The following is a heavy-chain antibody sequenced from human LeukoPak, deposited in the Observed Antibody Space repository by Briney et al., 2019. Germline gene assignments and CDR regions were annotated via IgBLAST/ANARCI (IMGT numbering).Heavy chain of an antibody. D-gene: IGHD1-7*01. CDR2: IYYSGST. CDR1: GGSISSGGYY. J-gene: IGHJ5*02. Sequence: PSETLSLTCTVSGGSISSGGYYWSWIRQHPGKGLEWIGYIYYSGSTYYNPSLKSRVTISVDRSKNQFSLKLSSVTAADTAVYYCAREHNWNYDNWFDPWGQGTLVTVSS. V-gene: IGHV4-31*03. CDR3: AREHNWNYDNWFDP.